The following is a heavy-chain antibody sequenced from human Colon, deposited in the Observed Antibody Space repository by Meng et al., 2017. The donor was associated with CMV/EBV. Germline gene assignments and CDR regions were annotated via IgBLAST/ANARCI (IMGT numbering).Heavy chain of an antibody. Sequence: SVKVSCKASGGTFSSYTISWVRQAPGQGLEWMGRIIPILGIANYAQKFQGRVMINADRSTSTADMELSSLRSEDTAVYYCAMDTSTDPFDIWGQGTLVTVSS. CDR2: IIPILGIA. D-gene: IGHD2-2*01. J-gene: IGHJ3*02. V-gene: IGHV1-69*02. CDR3: AMDTSTDPFDI. CDR1: GGTFSSYT.